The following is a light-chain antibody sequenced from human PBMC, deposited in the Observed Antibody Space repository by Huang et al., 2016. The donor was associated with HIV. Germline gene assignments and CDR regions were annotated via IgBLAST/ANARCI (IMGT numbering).Light chain of an antibody. J-gene: IGKJ2*01. CDR2: ETF. CDR1: QGIGNS. CDR3: QQYHEWPRT. V-gene: IGKV3-15*01. Sequence: ERVLTQSPGTLSVSPGERATLSCRTSQGIGNSLAWYQLKPGQAPSLLIYETFIRASDIPARFSGSGSEIDFTLTISGLQSEDSAVYYCQQYHEWPRTFGQGTKVEIK.